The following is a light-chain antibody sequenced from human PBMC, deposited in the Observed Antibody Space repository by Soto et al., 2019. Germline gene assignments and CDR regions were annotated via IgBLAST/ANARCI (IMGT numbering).Light chain of an antibody. V-gene: IGLV2-11*01. CDR1: SSDVGGYNF. Sequence: QSVLTQPRSVSGSPGQSVTISCTGTSSDVGGYNFVSWYQRYPGKAPKFMIYDVSKRPSGVPDRFSGSKSGNTASLTISGLLAEDEADYYCCSYAGSHTFVFGTGTKVTVL. J-gene: IGLJ1*01. CDR3: CSYAGSHTFV. CDR2: DVS.